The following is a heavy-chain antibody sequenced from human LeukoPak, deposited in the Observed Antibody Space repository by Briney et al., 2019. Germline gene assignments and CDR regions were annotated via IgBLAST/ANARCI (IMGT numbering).Heavy chain of an antibody. CDR1: GYTFTGYY. CDR3: ATLYYYDSSGYPFDY. D-gene: IGHD3-22*01. J-gene: IGHJ4*02. Sequence: ASVKVSCKASGYTFTGYYMHLVRQAPGQGLEWMGRINPNSGGTNYAQKFQGRVTMTRDTSISTAYMELSRLRSDDTAVYYCATLYYYDSSGYPFDYWGQGTLVTVSS. V-gene: IGHV1-2*06. CDR2: INPNSGGT.